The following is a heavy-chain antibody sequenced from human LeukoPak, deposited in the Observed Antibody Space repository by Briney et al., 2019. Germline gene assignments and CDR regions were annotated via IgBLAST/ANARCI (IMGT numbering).Heavy chain of an antibody. V-gene: IGHV3-11*04. J-gene: IGHJ4*02. Sequence: KPGGSLRLSCAASGFTFSDHYMGWIRQAPGKGLEWVSYISGSGNIIHYADSVKGRFTISRDNAKNSLFLQMNSLRAEDTAVYYCGREGDKMYEVYDYGGQGPLVTVSS. CDR1: GFTFSDHY. CDR2: ISGSGNII. D-gene: IGHD1-14*01. CDR3: GREGDKMYEVYDY.